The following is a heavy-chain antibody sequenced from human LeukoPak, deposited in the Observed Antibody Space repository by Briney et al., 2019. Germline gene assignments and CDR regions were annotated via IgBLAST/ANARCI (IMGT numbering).Heavy chain of an antibody. Sequence: GGSLRLSCEASRFTFSKSWMNWVRQSPGKGLEWVAFIRYDGSNKYYADSVKGRFTISRDNSKNTLYLQMNSLRAEDTAVYYCAKGARSRYYDYVWGSYRYAHDYWGQGTLVTVSS. CDR2: IRYDGSNK. D-gene: IGHD3-16*02. V-gene: IGHV3-30*02. J-gene: IGHJ4*02. CDR3: AKGARSRYYDYVWGSYRYAHDY. CDR1: RFTFSKSW.